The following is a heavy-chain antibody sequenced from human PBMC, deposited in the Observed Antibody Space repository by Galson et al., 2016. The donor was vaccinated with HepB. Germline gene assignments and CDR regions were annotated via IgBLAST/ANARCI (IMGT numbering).Heavy chain of an antibody. J-gene: IGHJ4*02. CDR2: IYSGGST. CDR3: ARDRHCSGGSCSGL. V-gene: IGHV3-53*01. D-gene: IGHD2-15*01. Sequence: SLRLSCAASGFTVSNNCITWVRQAPGKGLEWVSLIYSGGSTYFAHSVKGRFTISRDSSKNTVYLQMNSLTAEDTAIYYCARDRHCSGGSCSGLWGQGTLVTVSS. CDR1: GFTVSNNC.